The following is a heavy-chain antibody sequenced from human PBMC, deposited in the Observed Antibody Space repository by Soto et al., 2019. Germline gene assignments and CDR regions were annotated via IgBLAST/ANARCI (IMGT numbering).Heavy chain of an antibody. D-gene: IGHD3-16*02. CDR1: GFTFSSYG. CDR2: IWYDGSNK. Sequence: QVQLVESGGGVVQPGRSLRLSCAASGFTFSSYGMHWVRQAPGKGLEWVAVIWYDGSNKYYADSVKGRFTISRDNSENPLYLQMNSLGVEDTAVYYCARNDDYILWGNRPSFDAFDILGPGTMVTGSS. CDR3: ARNDDYILWGNRPSFDAFDI. V-gene: IGHV3-33*01. J-gene: IGHJ3*02.